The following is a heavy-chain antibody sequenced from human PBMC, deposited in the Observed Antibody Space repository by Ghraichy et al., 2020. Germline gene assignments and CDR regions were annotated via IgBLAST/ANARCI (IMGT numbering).Heavy chain of an antibody. CDR1: GGSISSTSHY. Sequence: SETLSLTCTVSGGSISSTSHYWGWIRQPPGKVLEWIGSIYYSGRTYYNPSLNSRVTITADTSKNQFSLKLTSVTAADTAVYYCARRKTGDAYYFDDWGQGTLVTVSS. J-gene: IGHJ4*02. CDR3: ARRKTGDAYYFDD. D-gene: IGHD7-27*01. V-gene: IGHV4-39*01. CDR2: IYYSGRT.